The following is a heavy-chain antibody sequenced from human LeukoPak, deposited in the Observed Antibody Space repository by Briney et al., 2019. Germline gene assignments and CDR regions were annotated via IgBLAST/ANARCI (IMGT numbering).Heavy chain of an antibody. Sequence: ASVKVSCKASGYTFTGYYMHWVRQAPGQGLEWMGWINPNSGGTNYAQKFQGRVTMTRDTSVSTAYMELSRLRSDDTAVYYCARDRGWSSWWEYAFDIWGQGTMVTVSS. CDR2: INPNSGGT. V-gene: IGHV1-2*02. CDR3: ARDRGWSSWWEYAFDI. CDR1: GYTFTGYY. D-gene: IGHD6-13*01. J-gene: IGHJ3*02.